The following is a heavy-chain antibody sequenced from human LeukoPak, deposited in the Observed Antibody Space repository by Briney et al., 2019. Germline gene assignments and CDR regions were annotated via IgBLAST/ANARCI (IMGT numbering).Heavy chain of an antibody. D-gene: IGHD3-22*01. J-gene: IGHJ4*02. Sequence: SVKVSCKASGGTFSNYAISWVRQAPGQGLEWMGGIIPIFGTANYAQKFQGRVTITADESTSTAYMELSSLRSEDTAVYYCARDHSSGYYYGYWGPGTLVTVSS. CDR3: ARDHSSGYYYGY. CDR2: IIPIFGTA. V-gene: IGHV1-69*01. CDR1: GGTFSNYA.